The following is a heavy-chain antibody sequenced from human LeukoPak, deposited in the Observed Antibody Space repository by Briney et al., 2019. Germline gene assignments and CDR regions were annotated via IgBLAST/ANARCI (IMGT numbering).Heavy chain of an antibody. D-gene: IGHD2-21*01. J-gene: IGHJ4*02. Sequence: PSETLSLTCAVSGYSISNDYHWGWVRQPPGKGLEWIGNIYHSGSTYYNPSLKSRVTISVDTSKNQFSLKLSSVTAADTAVYYCARLEAYCGGDCYSGFDYWGQGTLVTVSS. CDR3: ARLEAYCGGDCYSGFDY. CDR2: IYHSGST. CDR1: GYSISNDYH. V-gene: IGHV4-38-2*01.